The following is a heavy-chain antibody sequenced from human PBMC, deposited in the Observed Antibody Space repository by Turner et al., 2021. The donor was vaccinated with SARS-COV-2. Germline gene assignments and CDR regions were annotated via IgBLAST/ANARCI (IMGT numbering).Heavy chain of an antibody. D-gene: IGHD1-26*01. V-gene: IGHV4-39*01. CDR1: GGSISSSSYY. J-gene: IGHJ4*02. CDR3: ARHSPELRGDYFDY. Sequence: QLQLQESGPGLVKPSATLSLTCTVSGGSISSSSYYWGWIRQPPGKGLEWIGSIYYSGSTKYNPSLKSRVTISVDTSKNQFSLKLSSVTAADTAVYYCARHSPELRGDYFDYWGQGTLVTVSS. CDR2: IYYSGST.